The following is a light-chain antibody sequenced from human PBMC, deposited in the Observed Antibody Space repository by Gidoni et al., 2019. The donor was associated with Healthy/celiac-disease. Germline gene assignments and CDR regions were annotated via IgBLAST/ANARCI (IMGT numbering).Light chain of an antibody. V-gene: IGLV1-44*01. Sequence: QSVLTQPPSASGTPGQRVTISCSGSSPNSGRNTVNWYQQLPGTAPKLLIYSNNQRPSGVPDRFSGSKSGTSASLAISGLQSEDEADYYCAAWDDSLNGFYVFGTGTKVTVL. CDR1: SPNSGRNT. CDR3: AAWDDSLNGFYV. CDR2: SNN. J-gene: IGLJ1*01.